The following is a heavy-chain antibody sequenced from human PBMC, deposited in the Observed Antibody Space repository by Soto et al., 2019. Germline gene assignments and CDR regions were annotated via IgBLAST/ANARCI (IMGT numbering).Heavy chain of an antibody. CDR2: ISWNSGSI. J-gene: IGHJ2*01. D-gene: IGHD4-17*01. Sequence: EVQLVESGGGLVQPGRSLRLSCAASGFTFDDYAMHWVRQAPGKGLEWVSGISWNSGSISYADSVKGRFTISRDNAKNSRHLEINSQKAEDTALYYCAKGLRRGYGDPRGSFDLWGRGTLVRVPS. CDR1: GFTFDDYA. V-gene: IGHV3-9*01. CDR3: AKGLRRGYGDPRGSFDL.